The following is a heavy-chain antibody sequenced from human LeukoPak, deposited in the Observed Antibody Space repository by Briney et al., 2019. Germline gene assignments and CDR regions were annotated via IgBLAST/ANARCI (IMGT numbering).Heavy chain of an antibody. Sequence: SETLSLTCPVPGGPISSYYWSWIRQPAGKGLEWIGRIYTSGSTNYNPSLKSRVTMSVDTSNNQFSLKLSSVTAADTAVYYCARQRSAAVAGSFDYWGQGTLVTVSS. CDR1: GGPISSYY. CDR2: IYTSGST. V-gene: IGHV4-4*07. J-gene: IGHJ4*02. CDR3: ARQRSAAVAGSFDY. D-gene: IGHD6-19*01.